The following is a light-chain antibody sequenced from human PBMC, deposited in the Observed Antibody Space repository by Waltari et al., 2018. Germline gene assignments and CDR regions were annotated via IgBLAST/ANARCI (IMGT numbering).Light chain of an antibody. V-gene: IGKV1-5*03. CDR1: QSISTW. J-gene: IGKJ2*01. CDR3: LQGYYYHT. Sequence: DVQMTQYPSTLSASVGDRVTITCRASQSISTWLAWYQQKAGKAPKVLIYKASSLESGVPSRFSGSGSGTEFTLTISSLQPEDFATYYCLQGYYYHTFGQGTKLEVK. CDR2: KAS.